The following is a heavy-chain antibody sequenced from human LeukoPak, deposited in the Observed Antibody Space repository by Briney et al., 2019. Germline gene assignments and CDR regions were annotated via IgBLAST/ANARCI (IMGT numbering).Heavy chain of an antibody. CDR3: ARGPDSGWYHSEEYYFDY. D-gene: IGHD6-19*01. CDR2: IIPILGIA. Sequence: SVKVSCKASGGTFSSYAISWVRQAPGQGLEWMGRIIPILGIANYAQKFQGRVTITADKSTSTAYMELSSLRSEDTAVYYCARGPDSGWYHSEEYYFDYWGQGTLVTVSS. CDR1: GGTFSSYA. J-gene: IGHJ4*02. V-gene: IGHV1-69*04.